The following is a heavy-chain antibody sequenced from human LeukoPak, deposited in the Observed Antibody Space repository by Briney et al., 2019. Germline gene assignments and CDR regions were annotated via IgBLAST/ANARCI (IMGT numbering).Heavy chain of an antibody. D-gene: IGHD3-22*01. V-gene: IGHV4-30-4*01. CDR1: GGSISSGDYY. Sequence: SETLSLTCTVSGGSISSGDYYWSWIRQPPWKGLEWIAYVYYSGSTYYNPSLKSRVTMSADTSKNQLSLRLSSVTAADTAVYYCARPYYYDSRIDPWGQGILVTVSS. CDR3: ARPYYYDSRIDP. J-gene: IGHJ5*02. CDR2: VYYSGST.